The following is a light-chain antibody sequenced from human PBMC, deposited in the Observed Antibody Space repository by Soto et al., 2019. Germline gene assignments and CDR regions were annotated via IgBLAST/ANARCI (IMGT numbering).Light chain of an antibody. V-gene: IGKV1-13*02. Sequence: AIQLTQSPSSLSASLGDRVTITCRASQDINTALAWYQQKPGKPPKLLIYDVSTLESGVSSRFSGSGSGTYFTLTISSLQPEDFATYYCQQFNSYLSFGPGTKVDIK. CDR1: QDINTA. J-gene: IGKJ3*01. CDR2: DVS. CDR3: QQFNSYLS.